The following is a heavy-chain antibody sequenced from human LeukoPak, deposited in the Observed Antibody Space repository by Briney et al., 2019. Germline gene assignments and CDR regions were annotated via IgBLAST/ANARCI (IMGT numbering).Heavy chain of an antibody. CDR2: ISSSSYI. J-gene: IGHJ6*02. CDR1: GFTFSSYS. CDR3: ARDLCSSTSCRALGTYYGMDV. Sequence: GGSLRLSCAASGFTFSSYSMNWVRQAPGKGLEWVSSISSSSYIYYADSVKGRFTISRDNAKNSLYLQMNSLRAEDTAVYYCARDLCSSTSCRALGTYYGMDVWGQGTTVTVSS. D-gene: IGHD2-2*01. V-gene: IGHV3-21*01.